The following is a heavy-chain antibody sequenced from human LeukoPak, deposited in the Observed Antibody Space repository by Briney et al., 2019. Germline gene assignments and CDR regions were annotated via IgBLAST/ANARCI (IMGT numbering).Heavy chain of an antibody. CDR1: GGSFSGYY. V-gene: IGHV4-34*01. CDR2: INHSGST. J-gene: IGHJ4*02. D-gene: IGHD5-18*01. Sequence: PSETLSLTCAVYGGSFSGYYWSWIRQPPGKGLEWIGEINHSGSTNYNPSLKSRVTISVDTSKNQFSLKLSSVTAADTAVYYCARGSWIQLWLHRVFDYGGQGTLVTVSS. CDR3: ARGSWIQLWLHRVFDY.